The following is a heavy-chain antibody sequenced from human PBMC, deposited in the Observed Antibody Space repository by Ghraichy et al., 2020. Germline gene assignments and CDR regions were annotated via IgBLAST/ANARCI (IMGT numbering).Heavy chain of an antibody. CDR3: ARNLRRPGNKEWWMVPFDF. CDR1: EFTFSNYW. CDR2: VNHAGTET. J-gene: IGHJ4*02. D-gene: IGHD2-15*01. Sequence: EGSLRLSCAASEFTFSNYWMHWVRQAPGKGLVWVSGVNHAGTETTYADSVKGRFTVSRDNVKNTMYLQIHSLRAEDTAVYYCARNLRRPGNKEWWMVPFDFRGQGTLVTVCS. V-gene: IGHV3-74*03.